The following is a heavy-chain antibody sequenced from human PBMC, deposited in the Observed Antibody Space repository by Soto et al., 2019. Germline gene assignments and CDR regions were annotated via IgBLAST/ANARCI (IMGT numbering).Heavy chain of an antibody. CDR3: ARGGGIFDY. CDR1: GFTFSTYW. CDR2: INSDGSTT. Sequence: PGGSLRLSCAASGFTFSTYWMHWVRQAPGKGLVWVSRINSDGSTTNYADSVKGRFTISRDNAKNSLYLQMNSLRDEDTAVYYCARGGGIFDYWGQGTLVTVSS. V-gene: IGHV3-74*01. J-gene: IGHJ4*02. D-gene: IGHD3-16*01.